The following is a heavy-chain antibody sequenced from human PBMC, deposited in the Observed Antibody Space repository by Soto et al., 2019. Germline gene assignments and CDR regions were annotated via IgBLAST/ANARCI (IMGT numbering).Heavy chain of an antibody. CDR2: INHRGST. Sequence: QVQLQQWGAGLLKPSETMSLTCAVYGGSFSGYYWSWIRQPPGKGLEWIGEINHRGSTNYNPSLKSRVTMSVDTSKNQFSVKLSSVTAADAAVYSCTRGAGEGHYVWGSFADYWGQGTLVTVSS. V-gene: IGHV4-34*01. D-gene: IGHD3-16*01. CDR1: GGSFSGYY. CDR3: TRGAGEGHYVWGSFADY. J-gene: IGHJ4*02.